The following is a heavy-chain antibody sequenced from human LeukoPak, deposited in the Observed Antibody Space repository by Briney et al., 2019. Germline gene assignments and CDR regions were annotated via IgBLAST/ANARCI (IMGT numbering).Heavy chain of an antibody. D-gene: IGHD6-13*01. CDR3: AKETLYSSSWRGYFDY. Sequence: GGSLRLSCAASGFTFTNYAMSWVRQAPGKGLEWVSAISGSGGSTYYADSVKGRFTISRDNSKNTLYLQMNSLRAEDTAVYYCAKETLYSSSWRGYFDYWGQGTLVTVSS. J-gene: IGHJ4*02. CDR1: GFTFTNYA. V-gene: IGHV3-23*01. CDR2: ISGSGGST.